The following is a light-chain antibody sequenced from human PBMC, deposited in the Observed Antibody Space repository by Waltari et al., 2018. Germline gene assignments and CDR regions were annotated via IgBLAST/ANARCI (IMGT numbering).Light chain of an antibody. V-gene: IGLV3-19*01. J-gene: IGLJ2*01. CDR2: GKN. CDR1: SLRSHY. Sequence: SSELTQDPAVSVALGPTVRITCQGDSLRSHYASLYQQKPGQAPVLVIYGKNNRPSGIPDRFSGSSSGNTASLTITGAQAEDEADYYCNSRDSSGNHVVFGGGTKLTVL. CDR3: NSRDSSGNHVV.